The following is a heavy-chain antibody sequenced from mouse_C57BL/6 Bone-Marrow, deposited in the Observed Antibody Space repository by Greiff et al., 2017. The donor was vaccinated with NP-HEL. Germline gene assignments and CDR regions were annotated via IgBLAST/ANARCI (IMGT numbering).Heavy chain of an antibody. CDR1: GFSLTSYG. V-gene: IGHV2-5*01. J-gene: IGHJ4*01. Sequence: QVHVKQSGPGLVQPSQSLSITCTVSGFSLTSYGVHWVRQSPGKGLEWLGVIWRGGSTDYNAAFMSRLSITKDNSKSQVFFKMNSLQADDTAIYYCAKPHYGSIYYAMDYWGQGTSVTVSS. CDR3: AKPHYGSIYYAMDY. CDR2: IWRGGST. D-gene: IGHD1-1*01.